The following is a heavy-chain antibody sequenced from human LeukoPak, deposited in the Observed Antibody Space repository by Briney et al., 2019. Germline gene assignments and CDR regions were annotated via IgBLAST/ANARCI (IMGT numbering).Heavy chain of an antibody. Sequence: SETLSLTCTVSGDSINNYYWSWIRQSPGKELEWLGYIFYSGSTKYNPSLKSRVTISVDTSKYQFTLKLSSVTAADTAVYYCARHRGSGSPYFDYWGQGTLVTVSS. CDR1: GDSINNYY. V-gene: IGHV4-59*08. J-gene: IGHJ4*02. CDR2: IFYSGST. D-gene: IGHD3-10*01. CDR3: ARHRGSGSPYFDY.